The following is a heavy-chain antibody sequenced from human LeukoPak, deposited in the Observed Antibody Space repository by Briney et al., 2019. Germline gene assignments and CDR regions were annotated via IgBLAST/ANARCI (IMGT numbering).Heavy chain of an antibody. CDR3: IRHYDY. CDR1: GLTFSSFL. CDR2: INLDGSSA. Sequence: GGSRRLSCAASGLTFSSFLMHWVRQVPGKGLVWVSRINLDGSSAVYADSVKGRFTISRDNAKNTLFLQMNSLRGEDTAVYYCIRHYDYWGQGTLVTVSP. D-gene: IGHD1-26*01. V-gene: IGHV3-74*01. J-gene: IGHJ4*02.